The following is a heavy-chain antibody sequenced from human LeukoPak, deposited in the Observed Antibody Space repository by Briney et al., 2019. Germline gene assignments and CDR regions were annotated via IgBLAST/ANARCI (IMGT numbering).Heavy chain of an antibody. D-gene: IGHD6-13*01. CDR3: ARHGYSSSWTGLGYFQH. CDR1: GGSISSYY. J-gene: IGHJ1*01. Sequence: PSETLSLTCSVSGGSISSYYWSWIRQPPGKGLEWIGYIYYSGSTNYNPSLKSRVTISVDTSKNQFSLKLSSVTAADTAVYYCARHGYSSSWTGLGYFQHWGQGTLVTVSS. V-gene: IGHV4-59*08. CDR2: IYYSGST.